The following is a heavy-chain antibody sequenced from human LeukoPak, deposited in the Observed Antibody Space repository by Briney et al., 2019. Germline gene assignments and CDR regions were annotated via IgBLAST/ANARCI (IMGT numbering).Heavy chain of an antibody. CDR1: GDSVSSNSVS. Sequence: SQTLSLTCAISGDSVSSNSVSWNWIRQSPSRGLEWLGRTYYRSKWYYDYALSVKSRITVNPDTSKNQFSLQSNSVTPEDTAVYYCARDRPNSSGWTPLDYWGQGTLVTVSS. CDR2: TYYRSKWYY. CDR3: ARDRPNSSGWTPLDY. D-gene: IGHD6-19*01. J-gene: IGHJ4*02. V-gene: IGHV6-1*01.